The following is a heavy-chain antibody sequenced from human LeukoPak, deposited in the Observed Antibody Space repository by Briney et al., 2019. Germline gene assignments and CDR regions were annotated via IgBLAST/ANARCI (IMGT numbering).Heavy chain of an antibody. D-gene: IGHD3-10*01. J-gene: IGHJ6*02. CDR3: ARGAYGSGSSYNYYGMDV. Sequence: EALKTPFEGSGYSFGNRWIGWVREMPGQGLEPRGIVYPDDSDTIYRPTSEGHVPTSADTSITTAYLQWSSLKASDTAMYYCARGAYGSGSSYNYYGMDVWGQGTTVTVSS. CDR2: VYPDDSDT. V-gene: IGHV5-51*01. CDR1: GYSFGNRW.